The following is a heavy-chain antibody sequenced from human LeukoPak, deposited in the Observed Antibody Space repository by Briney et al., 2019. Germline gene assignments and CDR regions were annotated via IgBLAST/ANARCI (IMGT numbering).Heavy chain of an antibody. CDR3: ARVVGGPHDY. J-gene: IGHJ4*02. CDR2: INHSGSI. CDR1: GGSFSGYY. D-gene: IGHD1-26*01. V-gene: IGHV4-34*01. Sequence: SETLSLTCAVYGGSFSGYYWSWIRQPPGKGLEWIGEINHSGSINYNPSLKSRVTISVDTSKNQFSLKLSSVTAADTAVYYCARVVGGPHDYWGQGTLVTVSS.